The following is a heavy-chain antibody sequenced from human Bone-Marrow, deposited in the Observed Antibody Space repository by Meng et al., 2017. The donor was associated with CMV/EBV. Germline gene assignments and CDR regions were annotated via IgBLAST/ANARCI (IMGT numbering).Heavy chain of an antibody. J-gene: IGHJ3*02. D-gene: IGHD1-1*01. CDR1: GFTFSSYE. Sequence: GESLKISCAASGFTFSSYEMNWVRQAPGKGLEWVSYISSSGSTIYYADSVKGRFAISRDNAKNSLYLQMNSLRAEDTAVYYCASGYNWNDVGALDIWGQGTMVTVSS. CDR2: ISSSGSTI. V-gene: IGHV3-48*03. CDR3: ASGYNWNDVGALDI.